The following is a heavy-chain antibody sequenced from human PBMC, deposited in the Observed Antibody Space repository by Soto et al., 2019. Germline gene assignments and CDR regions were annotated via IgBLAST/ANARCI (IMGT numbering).Heavy chain of an antibody. D-gene: IGHD2-15*01. J-gene: IGHJ6*02. V-gene: IGHV3-30*18. CDR3: AKEQVIVVVVAATLYYCGMDV. Sequence: QVQLVESGGGVVQPGRSLRLSCAASGFTFSSYGMHWVRQAPGKGLEWVAVISYDGSNKYYADSVKGRFTMSRDNSKNTMYLEMNSLRAEDTAVYYCAKEQVIVVVVAATLYYCGMDVWGQGTTVTVSS. CDR1: GFTFSSYG. CDR2: ISYDGSNK.